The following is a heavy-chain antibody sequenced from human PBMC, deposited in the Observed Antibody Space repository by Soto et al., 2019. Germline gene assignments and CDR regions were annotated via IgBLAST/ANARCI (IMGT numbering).Heavy chain of an antibody. CDR2: IYWDDDT. CDR1: GFSLSTSGVG. J-gene: IGHJ5*02. CDR3: AYTQEYTGSCDSGLLDP. V-gene: IGHV2-5*02. D-gene: IGHD1-26*01. Sequence: QITLKESVATLVEPTQTLTLTCAFSGFSLSTSGVGVGLIRQPPGKALEWLAFIYWDDDTRYSPSLKTSVTIFQDTSKNQVVLIMTNMDPVDTGTYYCAYTQEYTGSCDSGLLDPWGQGTLVTVSS.